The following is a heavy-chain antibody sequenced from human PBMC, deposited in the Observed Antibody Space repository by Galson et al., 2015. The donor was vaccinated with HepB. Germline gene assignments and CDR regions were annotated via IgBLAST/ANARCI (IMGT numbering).Heavy chain of an antibody. J-gene: IGHJ4*02. Sequence: SLRLSCAASGFTFSSQWMSWVRQAPGKGLEWVANIKQDGSEIYYVDSVKGRFTISRDNAKNSLYLQMNSLRTEDTAVYYCASHDYFNYWGQGTLVTVSS. CDR1: GFTFSSQW. CDR3: ASHDYFNY. V-gene: IGHV3-7*01. CDR2: IKQDGSEI.